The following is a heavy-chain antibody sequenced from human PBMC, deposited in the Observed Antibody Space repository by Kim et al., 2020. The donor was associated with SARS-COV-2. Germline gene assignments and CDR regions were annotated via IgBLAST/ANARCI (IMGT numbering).Heavy chain of an antibody. J-gene: IGHJ4*02. Sequence: YAHGFTGRFVFSLDTSVSTAYLQISSLKAEDTAVYYCASTGGAVATTHDYWGQGTLVTVSS. D-gene: IGHD5-12*01. V-gene: IGHV7-4-1*02. CDR3: ASTGGAVATTHDY.